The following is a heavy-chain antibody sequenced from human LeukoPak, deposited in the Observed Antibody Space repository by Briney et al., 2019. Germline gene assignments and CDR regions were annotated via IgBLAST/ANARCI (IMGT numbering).Heavy chain of an antibody. CDR3: ARDFRGAYSKGDY. V-gene: IGHV4-34*01. D-gene: IGHD4-11*01. CDR1: GGSFSGYD. J-gene: IGHJ4*02. CDR2: INDGGDT. Sequence: PSETLSLTCGVYGGSFSGYDWSWVRQPPGKGLEWIREINDGGDTNYNPSLKSRVTMSVDTSKNHFSLEVRSMTAADTAVYYCARDFRGAYSKGDYWGQGTLVTVSS.